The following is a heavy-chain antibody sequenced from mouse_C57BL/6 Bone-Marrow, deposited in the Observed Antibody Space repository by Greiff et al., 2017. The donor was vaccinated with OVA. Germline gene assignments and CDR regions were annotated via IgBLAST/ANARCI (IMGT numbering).Heavy chain of an antibody. CDR1: GFNIKDDY. Sequence: EVKLMESGAELVRPGASVKLSCTASGFNIKDDYMHWVKQRPEQGLEWIGWIDPENGDTEYASKFQGKATITADTSSNTAYLQLSSLTSEDTAVYYCTTGFAYWGQRTLVTVSA. CDR3: TTGFAY. J-gene: IGHJ3*01. V-gene: IGHV14-4*01. CDR2: IDPENGDT.